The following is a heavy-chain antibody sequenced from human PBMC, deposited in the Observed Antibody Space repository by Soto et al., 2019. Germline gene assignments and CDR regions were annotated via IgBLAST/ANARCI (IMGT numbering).Heavy chain of an antibody. V-gene: IGHV4-59*01. CDR1: GGSISSYY. CDR3: ARGKLPITIFGVVIANSGGYYMDV. CDR2: VYYSGST. J-gene: IGHJ6*03. Sequence: SETLSLTCTVSGGSISSYYWSWIRQPPGKGLEWIGYVYYSGSTNYNPSLKSRVTISVDTSKNQFSLKLSSVTAADTAVYYCARGKLPITIFGVVIANSGGYYMDVWGKGTTVTVSS. D-gene: IGHD3-3*01.